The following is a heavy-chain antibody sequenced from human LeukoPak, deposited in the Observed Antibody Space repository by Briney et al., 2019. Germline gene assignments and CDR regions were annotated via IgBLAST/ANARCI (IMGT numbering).Heavy chain of an antibody. CDR2: IYHSGST. CDR3: AREGVLLWFGELKGFDY. D-gene: IGHD3-10*01. CDR1: GGSISSSNW. V-gene: IGHV4-4*02. Sequence: SGTLSLTCAVSGGSISSSNWWSWVRQPPGKGLEWIGEIYHSGSTNYNPSLKRRVTISVDKSKNQFSLKLSSVTAADTAVYYCAREGVLLWFGELKGFDYWGQGTLVTVSS. J-gene: IGHJ4*02.